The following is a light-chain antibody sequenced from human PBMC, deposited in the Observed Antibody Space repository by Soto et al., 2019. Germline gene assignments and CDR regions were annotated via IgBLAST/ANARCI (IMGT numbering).Light chain of an antibody. Sequence: DLQMTQSPSSLSASVGDRVTITCRASERISDYLAWYQQKPGKAPKLLINTASSLRSGVPSRFSGSGSGTDFTLTIDSLQPEDFATYYCQRTNTAPLTFGQGTKVEIK. CDR2: TAS. CDR1: ERISDY. J-gene: IGKJ1*01. CDR3: QRTNTAPLT. V-gene: IGKV1-39*01.